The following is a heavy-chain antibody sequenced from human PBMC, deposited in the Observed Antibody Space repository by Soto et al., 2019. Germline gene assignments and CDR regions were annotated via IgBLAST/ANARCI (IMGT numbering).Heavy chain of an antibody. CDR3: ARVFLVPAEVDDAFDI. J-gene: IGHJ3*02. V-gene: IGHV3-53*02. Sequence: EVQLVETGGGLIQPGGSLRLSCAASGFTVSSNYMSWVRQAPGKGLEWVSVIYSGGSTYYADSVKGRFTISRDNSKNTLYLQMNSLRAEDTAVYYCARVFLVPAEVDDAFDIWGQGTMVTVSS. CDR2: IYSGGST. CDR1: GFTVSSNY. D-gene: IGHD2-2*01.